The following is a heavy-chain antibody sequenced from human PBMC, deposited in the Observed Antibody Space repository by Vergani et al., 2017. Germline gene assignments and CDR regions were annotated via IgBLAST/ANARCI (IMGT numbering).Heavy chain of an antibody. CDR2: IQFDGSNQ. J-gene: IGHJ4*02. V-gene: IGHV3-30*02. CDR1: GFTLSNYD. CDR3: AKHFRGWGIDY. D-gene: IGHD3-16*01. Sequence: VQLVQSGAEVKKPGESLKISCATSGFTLSNYDMQWIRQGPGKGLEFVAFIQFDGSNQYYADSVKGRFTLSRDFSKNTLYLQMNSLRTDDTATYYCAKHFRGWGIDYWGQGTQVIVSS.